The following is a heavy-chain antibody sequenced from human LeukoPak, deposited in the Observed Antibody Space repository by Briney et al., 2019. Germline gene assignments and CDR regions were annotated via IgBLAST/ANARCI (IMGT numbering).Heavy chain of an antibody. CDR1: GGSLSSGSYY. V-gene: IGHV4-61*09. CDR3: ARRIAAQGPFDY. J-gene: IGHJ4*02. CDR2: IYTSGST. D-gene: IGHD6-6*01. Sequence: PSETLSLTCTVSGGSLSSGSYYWSWVRQPAGKGLECIGHIYTSGSTNYNPSLKSRVTISVDTSKNQFSLNLSSVTAADTAVYYCARRIAAQGPFDYWGQGTLVTVSS.